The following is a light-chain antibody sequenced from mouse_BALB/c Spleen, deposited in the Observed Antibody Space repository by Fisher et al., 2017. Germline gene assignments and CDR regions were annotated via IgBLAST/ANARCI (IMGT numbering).Light chain of an antibody. CDR1: SSVSSSY. V-gene: IGKV4-79*01. CDR2: STS. Sequence: IVLTQTTAIMSASPGEKVTLTCSASSSVSSSYLYWYQQKSGTSPKLLIYSTSNLASGVPSRFSGSGSGTFYSLTISSVEAEDAADYYCHQWSSYPWTFGGGTKLEIK. J-gene: IGKJ1*01. CDR3: HQWSSYPWT.